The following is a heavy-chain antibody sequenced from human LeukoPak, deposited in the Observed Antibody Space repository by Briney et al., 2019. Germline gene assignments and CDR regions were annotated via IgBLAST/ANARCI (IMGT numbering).Heavy chain of an antibody. CDR1: GYSISGFY. CDR2: IYYSGST. J-gene: IGHJ5*02. Sequence: SETLTLTCTVSGYSISGFYWSWIRQPPGKGLEWIGCIYYSGSTNYNPSLMSRVIISVDTSKKLFSLKLDSVTAADTAVYYCARHGGSYSSRSSFDPWGQGNLVTVSS. V-gene: IGHV4-59*08. CDR3: ARHGGSYSSRSSFDP. D-gene: IGHD1-26*01.